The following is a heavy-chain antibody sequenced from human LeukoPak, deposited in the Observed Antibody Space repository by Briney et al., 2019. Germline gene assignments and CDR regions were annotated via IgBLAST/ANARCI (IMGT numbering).Heavy chain of an antibody. Sequence: GGTLRLSCAASGFTFSSYGMSWVRQAPGKGLEWVSAISGSGGFTYYADSVKGRFTISRDNSKNTLYLQMNSLRAEDTAVYYCAKQGRGLAAAYFDFWGQGTLVTVSS. D-gene: IGHD6-13*01. CDR3: AKQGRGLAAAYFDF. CDR2: ISGSGGFT. J-gene: IGHJ4*02. V-gene: IGHV3-23*01. CDR1: GFTFSSYG.